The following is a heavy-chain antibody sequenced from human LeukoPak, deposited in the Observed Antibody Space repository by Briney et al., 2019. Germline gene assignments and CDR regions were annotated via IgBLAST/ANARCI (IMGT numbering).Heavy chain of an antibody. CDR2: INPNSGGT. D-gene: IGHD6-13*01. V-gene: IGHV1-2*02. J-gene: IGHJ4*02. CDR3: ARIGDSSSWYVGYYFDY. CDR1: GYTFTVYY. Sequence: ASVKVSCTASGYTFTVYYMHWVRHAPGQGLEWRVWINPNSGGTNYAQKFQGRVTMTRDTSISTAYMELSRLRSDDTAVYYCARIGDSSSWYVGYYFDYWGQGTLVTVSS.